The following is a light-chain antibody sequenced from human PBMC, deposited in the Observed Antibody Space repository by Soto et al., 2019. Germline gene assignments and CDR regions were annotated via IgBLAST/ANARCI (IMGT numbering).Light chain of an antibody. CDR2: DAS. V-gene: IGKV3-11*01. J-gene: IGKJ1*01. CDR1: QSVSSY. Sequence: EIVLTQSPATLSLSPGERATLSCRASQSVSSYLAWYQQKPGQAPRLLIYDASNRATGIPARFSGSGSGTEFTLAISSLQPDDSATYYCQQYKTYSQWTFGQGTKVDIK. CDR3: QQYKTYSQWT.